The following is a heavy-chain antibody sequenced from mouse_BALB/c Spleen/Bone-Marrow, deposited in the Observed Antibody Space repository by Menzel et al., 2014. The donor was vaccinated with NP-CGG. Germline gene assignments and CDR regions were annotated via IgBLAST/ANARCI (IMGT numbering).Heavy chain of an antibody. CDR2: INPSNGRA. CDR3: ARRDFRSWFAY. CDR1: GYTFTSYW. Sequence: VQLQQSGAELVKPGASVNLSCKASGYTFTSYWVYWVKQRPGQGLEWIGEINPSNGRANYNEKFKNKATLTVDKSTXTAYMQVSSLTSEDSAVYYCARRDFRSWFAYWGQGTLVTVSA. D-gene: IGHD2-14*01. J-gene: IGHJ3*01. V-gene: IGHV1S81*02.